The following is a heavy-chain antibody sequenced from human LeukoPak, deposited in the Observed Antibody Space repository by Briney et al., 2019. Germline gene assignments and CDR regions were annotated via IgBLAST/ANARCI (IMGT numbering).Heavy chain of an antibody. J-gene: IGHJ6*03. Sequence: ASVKVSCKASGYTFTGYYMHWVRQAPGQGLEWMGWINPNSGGTNYAQKFQGRVTMTRDTSVSTAYMELSRLRSGDTAVYYCAREKEEYYYYYYMDVWGKGTTVTVSS. CDR1: GYTFTGYY. V-gene: IGHV1-2*02. CDR3: AREKEEYYYYYYMDV. CDR2: INPNSGGT.